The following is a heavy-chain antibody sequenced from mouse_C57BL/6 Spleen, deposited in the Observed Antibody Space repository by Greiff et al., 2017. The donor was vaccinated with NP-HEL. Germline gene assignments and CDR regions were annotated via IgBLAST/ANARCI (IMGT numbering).Heavy chain of an antibody. J-gene: IGHJ4*01. CDR1: GYTFTSYT. V-gene: IGHV1-4*01. Sequence: VQVVESGAELARPGASVKMSCKASGYTFTSYTMHWVKQRPGQGLEWIGYINPSSGYTKYNQKFKDKATLTADKSSSTAYMQLSSLTSEDSAVYYCARRYYSNYGYAMDYWGQGTSVTVSS. CDR2: INPSSGYT. D-gene: IGHD2-5*01. CDR3: ARRYYSNYGYAMDY.